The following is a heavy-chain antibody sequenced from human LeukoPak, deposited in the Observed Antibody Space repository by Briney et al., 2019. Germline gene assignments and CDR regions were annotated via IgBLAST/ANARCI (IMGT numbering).Heavy chain of an antibody. CDR1: GFTFSSYA. J-gene: IGHJ6*03. CDR3: AKDSSGYSYYYYYYMDV. Sequence: GGSLRLSCAASGFTFSSYAMSWVRQAPGKGLEWVSAISGSGGSTYYADSVKGRFTISRDNSKNTLYLQMNSPRAEDTAVYYCAKDSSGYSYYYYYYMDVWGKGTTVTVSS. V-gene: IGHV3-23*01. CDR2: ISGSGGST. D-gene: IGHD3-22*01.